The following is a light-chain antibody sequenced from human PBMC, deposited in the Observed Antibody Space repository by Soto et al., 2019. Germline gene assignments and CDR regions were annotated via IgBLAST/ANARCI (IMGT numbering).Light chain of an antibody. CDR2: EVS. CDR1: SSGVGGYNY. J-gene: IGLJ1*01. Sequence: QSVLTQPASVSGSPGQSITISCTGTSSGVGGYNYVSWYQHHPGKAPKLMIYEVSNRPSGVSNRFSGSKSGNTASLTISGLQAEDEADYCCSSYTSSSTYVFGTGTKLTVL. V-gene: IGLV2-14*01. CDR3: SSYTSSSTYV.